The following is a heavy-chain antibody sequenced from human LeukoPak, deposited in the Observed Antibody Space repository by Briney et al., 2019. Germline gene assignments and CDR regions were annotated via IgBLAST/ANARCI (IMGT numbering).Heavy chain of an antibody. V-gene: IGHV4-34*01. CDR1: GGSFSGYY. J-gene: IGHJ3*02. CDR2: INYSGST. CDR3: ARGPVVPAAMSLFDI. D-gene: IGHD2-2*01. Sequence: SETLSLTCAVYGGSFSGYYWSWIRQPPGKGLEWIGEINYSGSTNYNPSLKSRVTISVDTSKNQFSLKLSSVTAADTAVYYCARGPVVPAAMSLFDIWGQGTMVTVSS.